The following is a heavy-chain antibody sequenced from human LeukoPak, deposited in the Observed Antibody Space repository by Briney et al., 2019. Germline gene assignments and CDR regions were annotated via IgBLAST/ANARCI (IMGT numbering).Heavy chain of an antibody. CDR1: GFTFSSYG. CDR3: AKDPWGSGYAYYFDY. J-gene: IGHJ4*02. Sequence: GRSLRLSCAASGFTFSSYGMHWVRQAPGKGLEWVAVISYDGSNKYYADSVKGRFSISRDNSKNTLYLQMNSLRAEDTAVYYCAKDPWGSGYAYYFDYWGQGTLVTVSS. D-gene: IGHD5-12*01. CDR2: ISYDGSNK. V-gene: IGHV3-30*18.